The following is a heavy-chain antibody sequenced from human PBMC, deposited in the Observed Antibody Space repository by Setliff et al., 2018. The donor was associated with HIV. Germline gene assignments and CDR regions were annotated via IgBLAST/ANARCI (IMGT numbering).Heavy chain of an antibody. J-gene: IGHJ4*02. CDR2: IYHTGST. D-gene: IGHD6-19*01. CDR3: ARGYSSGWTGYFDY. V-gene: IGHV4-38-2*01. Sequence: TLSLTCAVSRYSISSGYYWGWIRQPPGKGLEWIGSIYHTGSTYYNPSLNSRVAISVDTSKNQFSLKLTSMTAADTAVYYCARGYSSGWTGYFDYWGQGTLVTVSS. CDR1: RYSISSGYY.